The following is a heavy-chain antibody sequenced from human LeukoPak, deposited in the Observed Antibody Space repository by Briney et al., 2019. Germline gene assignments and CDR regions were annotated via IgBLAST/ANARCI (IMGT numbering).Heavy chain of an antibody. D-gene: IGHD3-16*02. J-gene: IGHJ4*02. CDR2: IRSKAYGGTT. CDR1: GFTFGDYA. Sequence: GGSLRLSCTASGFTFGDYAMSWVRQAPGKGLEWVGFIRSKAYGGTTEYAASVKGRFTISRDDSKGIAYLQMNSLKTEDTAVYYCTRMITFGGVIVIFDYWGQGTLVTVSS. CDR3: TRMITFGGVIVIFDY. V-gene: IGHV3-49*04.